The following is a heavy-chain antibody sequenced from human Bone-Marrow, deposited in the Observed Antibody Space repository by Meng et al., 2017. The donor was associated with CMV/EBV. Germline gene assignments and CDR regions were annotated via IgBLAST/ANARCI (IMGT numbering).Heavy chain of an antibody. J-gene: IGHJ4*02. CDR3: AKLLSIAAPIGDYYFDY. CDR2: ISGSGGST. D-gene: IGHD6-13*01. CDR1: GLTFTKAW. V-gene: IGHV3-23*01. Sequence: GESLKISCAVSGLTFTKAWMTWVRQAPGKGLEWVSAISGSGGSTYYADSVKGRFTISRDNSKNTLYLQMNSLRAEDTAVYYCAKLLSIAAPIGDYYFDYWGQGTLVTVSS.